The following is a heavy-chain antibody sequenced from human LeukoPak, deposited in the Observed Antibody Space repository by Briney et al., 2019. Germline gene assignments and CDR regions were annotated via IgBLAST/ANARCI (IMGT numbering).Heavy chain of an antibody. D-gene: IGHD4-17*01. CDR3: ARVDQYDYGKGNDY. V-gene: IGHV1-18*01. J-gene: IGHJ4*02. CDR2: ISAYNGNT. Sequence: ASVKVSCKASGYTFTSYGISWVRQAPGQGLEWMGWISAYNGNTNYAQELQGRVTMTTDTSTSTAYMELRSLRSDDTAVYYCARVDQYDYGKGNDYWGQGTLVTVSS. CDR1: GYTFTSYG.